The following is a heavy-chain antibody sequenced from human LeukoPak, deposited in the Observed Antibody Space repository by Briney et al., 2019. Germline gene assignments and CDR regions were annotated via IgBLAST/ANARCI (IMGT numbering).Heavy chain of an antibody. V-gene: IGHV3-33*01. CDR1: GFTFSSYD. CDR3: VRGFDGYFGFDL. J-gene: IGHJ3*01. Sequence: GGSLRLSCAASGFTFSSYDMHWVRQAPGKGLEWVALIWYDGSNKNYADSVKGRFTISRDNSKNTLFLQMNSLRAEDTAVYYCVRGFDGYFGFDLWGQGTMVTVSS. CDR2: IWYDGSNK. D-gene: IGHD5-24*01.